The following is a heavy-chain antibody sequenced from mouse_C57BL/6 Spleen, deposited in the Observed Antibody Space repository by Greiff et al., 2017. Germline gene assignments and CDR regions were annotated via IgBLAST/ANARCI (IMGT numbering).Heavy chain of an antibody. CDR1: GFTFSDYG. V-gene: IGHV5-17*01. CDR2: ISSGSSTI. Sequence: EVKLVESGGGLVKPGGSLKLSCAASGFTFSDYGMHWVRQAPEKGLEWVAYISSGSSTIYYADTVKGRFTISRDNAKNTLFLQMTSLRSEDTAMYYCEKRYEGAMDYWGQGTSVTVSS. J-gene: IGHJ4*01. CDR3: EKRYEGAMDY. D-gene: IGHD2-12*01.